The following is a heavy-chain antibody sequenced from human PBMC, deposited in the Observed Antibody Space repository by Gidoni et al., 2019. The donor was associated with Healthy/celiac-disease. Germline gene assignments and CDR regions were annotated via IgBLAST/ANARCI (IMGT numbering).Heavy chain of an antibody. D-gene: IGHD1-26*01. Sequence: EVQLVASGGGLVQPGRSLRLSCTASGFPFGDYAMSWFRQAPGKGLEWVGFIRSKAYGGTTEYAASVKGRITISRDDSKSIAYLQMNSLKTEDTAVYYCTRGDEGWDDAFDIWGQGTMVTVSS. V-gene: IGHV3-49*03. CDR3: TRGDEGWDDAFDI. J-gene: IGHJ3*02. CDR2: IRSKAYGGTT. CDR1: GFPFGDYA.